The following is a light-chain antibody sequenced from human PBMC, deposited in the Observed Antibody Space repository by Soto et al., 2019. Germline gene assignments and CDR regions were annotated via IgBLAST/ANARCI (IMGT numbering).Light chain of an antibody. CDR2: DVS. V-gene: IGLV2-14*01. J-gene: IGLJ6*01. CDR1: SSDVGGYNY. Sequence: QSALTQPASVSGSPGQPITISCIGTSSDVGGYNYVSWYQQHPGKAPKVMIYDVSNRPSGVSNRFSGSKSGNTASLTISCLQDEEEAADKSGSYTTSSHLYVFGTGTKRTFL. CDR3: GSYTTSSHLYV.